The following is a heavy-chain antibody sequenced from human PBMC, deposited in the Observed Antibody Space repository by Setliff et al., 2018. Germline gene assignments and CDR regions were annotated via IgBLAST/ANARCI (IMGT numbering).Heavy chain of an antibody. CDR1: GFSSSNHG. J-gene: IGHJ4*02. Sequence: GGSLRLSCAASGFSSSNHGMHWVRQAPGKGLEWVAFIRHDGNNKYYKDSVRGRFTISRDNSKNTVYLQMNSLRPEDTAVYYCAKELIEVMMTGLEFWGQGTMVTVSS. CDR2: IRHDGNNK. CDR3: AKELIEVMMTGLEF. V-gene: IGHV3-30*02. D-gene: IGHD3-22*01.